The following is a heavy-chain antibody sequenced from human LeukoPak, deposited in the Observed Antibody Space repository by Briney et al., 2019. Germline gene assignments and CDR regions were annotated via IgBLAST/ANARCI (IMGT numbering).Heavy chain of an antibody. CDR1: GGSISSYY. CDR2: IYYSGST. V-gene: IGHV4-59*01. D-gene: IGHD6-13*01. J-gene: IGHJ1*01. Sequence: SETLSLTCTVSGGSISSYYWSWIRQPPGKGLEWIGYIYYSGSTNYNPSLKSRVTISVDTSKNQFSLKLSSVTAADTAVYYCARGGPGYSSSWYYQHWGQGTLVTVSS. CDR3: ARGGPGYSSSWYYQH.